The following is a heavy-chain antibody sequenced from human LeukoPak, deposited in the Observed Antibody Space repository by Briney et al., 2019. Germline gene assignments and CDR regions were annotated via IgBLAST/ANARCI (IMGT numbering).Heavy chain of an antibody. J-gene: IGHJ6*02. Sequence: SQTLSLTCAISGDSVPSNSAAWNWIRQSPSRGLEWLGRTYYRSKWYNDYAVSVKSRITINPDTSKNQFSLQLNSVTPEDTAVYYCARERLLVSYFERYYYYGMDVWGQGTTVTVSS. V-gene: IGHV6-1*01. D-gene: IGHD1-26*01. CDR3: ARERLLVSYFERYYYYGMDV. CDR2: TYYRSKWYN. CDR1: GDSVPSNSAA.